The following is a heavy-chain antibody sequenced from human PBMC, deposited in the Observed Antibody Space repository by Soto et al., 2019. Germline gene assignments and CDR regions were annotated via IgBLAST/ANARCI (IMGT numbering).Heavy chain of an antibody. Sequence: QVQLVQSGPEVKKPGASVKVSCKASGNTFASHGFSWVRQAPGQGLEWMGWISGYNGQTNYALKFQGRVTLTTDTSTSTAYMELRRLRSEDAAVYFCARVDPRGVAVVRDYWGQGTLVTVSS. J-gene: IGHJ4*02. CDR1: GNTFASHG. V-gene: IGHV1-18*01. D-gene: IGHD3-10*01. CDR2: ISGYNGQT. CDR3: ARVDPRGVAVVRDY.